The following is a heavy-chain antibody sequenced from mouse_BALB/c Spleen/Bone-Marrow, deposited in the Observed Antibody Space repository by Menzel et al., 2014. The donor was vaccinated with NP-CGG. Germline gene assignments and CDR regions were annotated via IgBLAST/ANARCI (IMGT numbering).Heavy chain of an antibody. Sequence: VQLQQSGAELAKPGASVKMSCKASGYTFTSYWMHWVKQRHGQGLEWIGYINPSTTYSAYNQKFKDKATLTADKSSSTAYMQLSSLTSEDSAVYYCALYYRYDYFDYWGQGTTLTVSS. CDR3: ALYYRYDYFDY. CDR2: INPSTTYS. D-gene: IGHD2-14*01. V-gene: IGHV1-7*01. J-gene: IGHJ2*01. CDR1: GYTFTSYW.